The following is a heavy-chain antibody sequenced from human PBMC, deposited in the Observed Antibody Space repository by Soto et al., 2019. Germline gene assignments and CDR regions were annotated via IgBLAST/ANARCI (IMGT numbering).Heavy chain of an antibody. CDR2: IDWDDDK. V-gene: IGHV2-70*11. Sequence: SGPTLVNPTQTLTLTCTFSGFSLSTSGMCVSRIRQPPGKALEWLARIDWDDDKYYSTSLKTRLTISKDTSKNQVVLTMTNMDPVDTATYYCARMNYRDMATTFFDYWGQGTLVTVSS. CDR1: GFSLSTSGMC. CDR3: ARMNYRDMATTFFDY. D-gene: IGHD1-7*01. J-gene: IGHJ4*02.